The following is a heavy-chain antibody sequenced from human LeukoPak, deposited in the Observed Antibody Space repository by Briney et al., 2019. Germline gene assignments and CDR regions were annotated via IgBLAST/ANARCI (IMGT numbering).Heavy chain of an antibody. CDR3: ARLHHYYYYGMDV. CDR1: GYSFTSYW. V-gene: IGHV5-51*01. CDR2: IYPGDSDT. Sequence: GESLKISCQGSGYSFTSYWIGWVRQMPGKGLEWMGIIYPGDSDTRYSPSFQGQVTISADKSISTAYLQWSSLKASDTAMYYCARLHHYYYYGMDVWGQGTTVTVSS. J-gene: IGHJ6*02.